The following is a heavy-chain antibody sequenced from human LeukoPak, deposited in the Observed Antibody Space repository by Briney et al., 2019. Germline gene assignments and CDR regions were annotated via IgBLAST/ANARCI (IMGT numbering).Heavy chain of an antibody. D-gene: IGHD2-2*01. CDR2: IYYSGST. Sequence: SETLSLTCTVSGGSISNSSYSWGWIRQPPGKGLEWIGSIYYSGSTYYNPSLKSRVTISVDTSKNQFSLKLSSVTAADTAVYYCARFVGGGIVVVPAAIDYWGQGTLVTVSS. J-gene: IGHJ4*02. CDR3: ARFVGGGIVVVPAAIDY. V-gene: IGHV4-39*01. CDR1: GGSISNSSYS.